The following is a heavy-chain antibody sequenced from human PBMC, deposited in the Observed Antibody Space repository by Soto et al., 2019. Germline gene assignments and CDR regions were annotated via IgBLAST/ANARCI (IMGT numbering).Heavy chain of an antibody. CDR2: IYYSGST. Sequence: SETLSLTCTVSGGSISSSSYYWGWIRQPPGKGLEWIGSIYYSGSTYYNPSLKSRVTISVDTSKNQFSLKLSSVTAADTAVYYCARLTIDGAARLPYYFDYWGQGTLVTVSS. CDR3: ARLTIDGAARLPYYFDY. J-gene: IGHJ4*02. V-gene: IGHV4-39*01. CDR1: GGSISSSSYY. D-gene: IGHD6-6*01.